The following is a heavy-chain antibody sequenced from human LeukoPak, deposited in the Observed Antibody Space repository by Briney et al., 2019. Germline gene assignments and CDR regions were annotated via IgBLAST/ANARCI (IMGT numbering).Heavy chain of an antibody. D-gene: IGHD3-16*01. CDR1: GYTLTELS. V-gene: IGHV1-24*01. Sequence: ASVKVSCKVSGYTLTELSMHWVRQAPGKGLEWMGGFDPEDGDTIYAQKFQGRVTMTRDTSISTAYMELSRLRSDDTAVYYCARDYQFGGIDYWGQGTLVTVSS. CDR3: ARDYQFGGIDY. CDR2: FDPEDGDT. J-gene: IGHJ4*02.